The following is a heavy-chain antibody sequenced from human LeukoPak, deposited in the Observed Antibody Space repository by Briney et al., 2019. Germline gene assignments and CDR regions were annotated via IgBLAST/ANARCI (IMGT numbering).Heavy chain of an antibody. CDR3: ANAMVRGVISHLGGGMDV. J-gene: IGHJ6*02. Sequence: GSSVKVSCKASGGTFSSYAISWVRQAPGQGLEWMGRIIPILGIANYAQKFQGRVTITADKSTSTAYMELSSLRSEDTAVYYCANAMVRGVISHLGGGMDVWGQGTTVTVSS. CDR1: GGTFSSYA. D-gene: IGHD3-10*01. V-gene: IGHV1-69*04. CDR2: IIPILGIA.